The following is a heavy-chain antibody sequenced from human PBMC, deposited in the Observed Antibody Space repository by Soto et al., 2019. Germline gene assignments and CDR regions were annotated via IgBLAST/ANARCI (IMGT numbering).Heavy chain of an antibody. Sequence: QITLKESGPTLVKPTQTLTLTCTFSGFSLSTSGVGVGWIRQPPGKALEWLALIYWDDDKRYSPSLKSRLTITKDTSKNQVVLTMTTMDPVDTATYYCAHELDMSYYFDYWGQGTLVTVSS. V-gene: IGHV2-5*02. CDR2: IYWDDDK. CDR3: AHELDMSYYFDY. J-gene: IGHJ4*02. D-gene: IGHD1-1*01. CDR1: GFSLSTSGVG.